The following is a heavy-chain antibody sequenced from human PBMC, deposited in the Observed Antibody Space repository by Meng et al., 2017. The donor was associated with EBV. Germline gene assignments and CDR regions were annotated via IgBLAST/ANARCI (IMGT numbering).Heavy chain of an antibody. V-gene: IGHV4-61*01. J-gene: IGHJ5*02. Sequence: QVQLQESGPGLVQPPXXLSLTGTVSGGSVNNESYYWGWIRQPPGKGLEYIGYIYYTGSTNYNSSLKSRVTISLDKSKNQFSLKLTSLTAADTAIYYCARGDYTNYPRWFDPWGQGTLVTVAS. CDR2: IYYTGST. D-gene: IGHD4-11*01. CDR1: GGSVNNESYY. CDR3: ARGDYTNYPRWFDP.